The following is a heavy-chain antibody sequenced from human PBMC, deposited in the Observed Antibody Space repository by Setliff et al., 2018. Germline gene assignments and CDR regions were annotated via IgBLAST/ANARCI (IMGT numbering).Heavy chain of an antibody. Sequence: LRLSCAASGFTFSSYGMHWVRQAPGKGLEWVAVIWYDGSNKYYADSVKGRFTISRDNSKNTLYLQMNSLRAEDTAVYYCAKDPTSRYYNFWSGYFTDDYYYYYGMDVWGQGTTVTVSS. CDR3: AKDPTSRYYNFWSGYFTDDYYYYYGMDV. CDR1: GFTFSSYG. D-gene: IGHD3-3*01. J-gene: IGHJ6*02. CDR2: IWYDGSNK. V-gene: IGHV3-33*06.